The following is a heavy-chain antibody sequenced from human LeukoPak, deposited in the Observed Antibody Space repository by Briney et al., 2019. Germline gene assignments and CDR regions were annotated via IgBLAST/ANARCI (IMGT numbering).Heavy chain of an antibody. CDR3: ARIERSDAFDY. CDR2: IDWDDDK. Sequence: SGPALVKPTQTLTLTCTFSGFSLSTSGMRVSWIRQPPGRALEWLARIDWDDDKFYSAFLKTRLTISKETSKNQVILIMTNMDPVDTATYYCARIERSDAFDYWGQGTLVTVSS. D-gene: IGHD6-19*01. J-gene: IGHJ4*02. CDR1: GFSLSTSGMR. V-gene: IGHV2-70*04.